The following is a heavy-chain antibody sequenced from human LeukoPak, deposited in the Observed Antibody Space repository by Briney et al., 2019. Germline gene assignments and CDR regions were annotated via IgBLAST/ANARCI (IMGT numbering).Heavy chain of an antibody. V-gene: IGHV3-23*01. J-gene: IGHJ6*03. CDR2: ISGSGGTT. Sequence: GGSLRLSCAASGFTFSSYGMSWVRQAPGKGLEWVSVISGSGGTTYYADSVKGRFTISRDNSKNTLYLQMNSLRAEDTAVYYCAKNVERGAYCSGGSCYPYYYYYMDVWGKGTTVTISS. D-gene: IGHD2-15*01. CDR1: GFTFSSYG. CDR3: AKNVERGAYCSGGSCYPYYYYYMDV.